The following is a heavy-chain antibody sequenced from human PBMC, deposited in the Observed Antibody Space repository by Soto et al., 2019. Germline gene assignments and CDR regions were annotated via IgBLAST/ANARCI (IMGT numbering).Heavy chain of an antibody. CDR1: GYTFTSYY. J-gene: IGHJ6*03. CDR2: INPSGGST. V-gene: IGHV1-46*01. D-gene: IGHD3-10*01. Sequence: QVQLVQSGAEVKKPGASVKVSCKASGYTFTSYYMHWVRQAPGQGLEWMGIINPSGGSTSYAQKFQGRVTMTRDTSTSTVYMELSSLRSEDTAVYYCAKDYGSGSRNYYYYMDVWVKGTTVTVSS. CDR3: AKDYGSGSRNYYYYMDV.